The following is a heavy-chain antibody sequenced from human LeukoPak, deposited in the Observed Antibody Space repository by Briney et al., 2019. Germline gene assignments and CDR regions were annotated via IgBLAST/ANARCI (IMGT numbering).Heavy chain of an antibody. J-gene: IGHJ4*02. CDR3: AKDQLLGGSYTFDY. CDR2: IRSGGSTK. CDR1: GFTFSTYG. D-gene: IGHD1-26*01. Sequence: GGSLRLSCAASGFTFSTYGMHWVRQAPGKGLEWVAFIRSGGSTKYFADSVKGRFTISRDNSKNSLYLQMNSLRAEDTAVYYCAKDQLLGGSYTFDYWGRGTLVTVSS. V-gene: IGHV3-30*02.